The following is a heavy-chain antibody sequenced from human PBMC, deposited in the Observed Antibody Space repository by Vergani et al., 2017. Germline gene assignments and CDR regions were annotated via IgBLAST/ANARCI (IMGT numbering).Heavy chain of an antibody. D-gene: IGHD3-3*01. V-gene: IGHV1-69*08. CDR1: GGTFSSYT. Sequence: QVQLVQSGAEVKKPGSSVKVSCKASGGTFSSYTISWVRQAPGQGLEWMGRIIPILGIANYAQKFQGRVTITADKSTSTAYMELSSLRSEDTAVYYCARDGGPGVRFWEWQEGPVDYWGQGTLVTVSS. CDR2: IIPILGIA. J-gene: IGHJ4*02. CDR3: ARDGGPGVRFWEWQEGPVDY.